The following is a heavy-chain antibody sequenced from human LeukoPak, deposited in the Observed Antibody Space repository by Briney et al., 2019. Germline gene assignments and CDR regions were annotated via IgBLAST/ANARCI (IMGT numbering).Heavy chain of an antibody. V-gene: IGHV3-7*01. CDR2: IKQDGSEK. D-gene: IGHD3-9*01. CDR3: ARPLHYDILTVDY. Sequence: GGSLRLSCAASGFTFSSYWMSWVRQAPGKGLEWVSNIKQDGSEKYYVDSVKGRFTISRDNAKNSLYLQMNSLRAEDTAVYYCARPLHYDILTVDYWGQGTLVTVSS. J-gene: IGHJ4*02. CDR1: GFTFSSYW.